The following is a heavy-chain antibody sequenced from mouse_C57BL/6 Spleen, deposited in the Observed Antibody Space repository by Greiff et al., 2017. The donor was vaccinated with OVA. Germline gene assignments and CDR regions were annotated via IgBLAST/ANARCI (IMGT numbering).Heavy chain of an antibody. D-gene: IGHD2-2*01. V-gene: IGHV1-81*01. Sequence: VKLQQSGAELARPGASVKLSCKASGYTFTSYGISWVKQRTGQGLEWIGEIYPRSGNTYYNEKFKGKATLTADKSSSTAYMELRSLTSEDSAVYFCAYGFLGDYAMDYWGQGTSVTVSS. J-gene: IGHJ4*01. CDR3: AYGFLGDYAMDY. CDR2: IYPRSGNT. CDR1: GYTFTSYG.